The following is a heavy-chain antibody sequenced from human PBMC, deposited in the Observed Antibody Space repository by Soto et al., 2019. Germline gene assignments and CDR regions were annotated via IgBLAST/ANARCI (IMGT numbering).Heavy chain of an antibody. CDR1: GASLRSGSYY. V-gene: IGHV4-61*01. Sequence: SETLSLTCTVSGASLRSGSYYWSWIRQPPGKGLEWIGYISHSGRANYDPSLKSRLTMSVDTSQNQFSLQLNSVAAADTAVYYCSYGSSFDYWGQGTLVTVSS. J-gene: IGHJ4*02. D-gene: IGHD3-10*01. CDR3: SYGSSFDY. CDR2: ISHSGRA.